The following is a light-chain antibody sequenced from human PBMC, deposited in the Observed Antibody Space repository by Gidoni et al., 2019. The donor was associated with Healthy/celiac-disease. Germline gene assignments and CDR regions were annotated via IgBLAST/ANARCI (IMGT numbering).Light chain of an antibody. V-gene: IGKV1-39*01. CDR2: AAS. J-gene: IGKJ1*01. CDR3: QQRYSTLTRT. CDR1: QRISSY. Sequence: DIQRTQSPPSLSASVGDRVTITCRASQRISSYFTCYQHKPGKAPTLLIYAASSLQRGSPSRFRGSGSGTEFTPTISSRQPADFATSYCQQRYSTLTRTFXXXTKVEIK.